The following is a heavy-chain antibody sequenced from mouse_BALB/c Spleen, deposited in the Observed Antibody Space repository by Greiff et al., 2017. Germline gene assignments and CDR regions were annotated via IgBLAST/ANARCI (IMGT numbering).Heavy chain of an antibody. CDR1: GFNIKDSY. CDR2: IDPANGYT. V-gene: IGHV14-3*02. J-gene: IGHJ4*01. CDR3: ARESYDVPYAMDY. D-gene: IGHD2-12*01. Sequence: EVQLQQSGAELVKPGASVKLSCTASGFNIKDSYMHWVKQRPEQGLEWIGRIDPANGYTKYDPKFQGKATITADTASNTAYLQLSRLTSEDTALYFSARESYDVPYAMDYWGQGTSVTVSS.